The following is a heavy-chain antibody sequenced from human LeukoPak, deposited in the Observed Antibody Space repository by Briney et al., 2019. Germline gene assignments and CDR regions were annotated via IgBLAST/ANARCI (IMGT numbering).Heavy chain of an antibody. CDR3: AKASPHNYGSGSYYLNPFDP. CDR1: GFTFSSYG. CDR2: ISGSGGST. D-gene: IGHD3-10*01. Sequence: GESLRLSCAASGFTFSSYGMSWVRQAPGKGLEWVSAISGSGGSTYYADSVKGRFTISRDNSKNTLYLQMNSLRAEDTAVYYCAKASPHNYGSGSYYLNPFDPWGQGTLVTVSS. V-gene: IGHV3-23*01. J-gene: IGHJ5*02.